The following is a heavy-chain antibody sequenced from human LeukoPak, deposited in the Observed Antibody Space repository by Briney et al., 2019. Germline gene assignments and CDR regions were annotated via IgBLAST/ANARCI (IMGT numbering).Heavy chain of an antibody. CDR1: GGTFSSYA. CDR2: IIPIFGTA. Sequence: ASVKVSCKASGGTFSSYAISWVRQAPGQGLEWMGGIIPIFGTANYAQKFQGRVTITADESTSTAYMELSSLTSEDTAVYYCARGWLAETTVVTPYNYWGQGTLVTVSS. D-gene: IGHD4-23*01. J-gene: IGHJ4*02. CDR3: ARGWLAETTVVTPYNY. V-gene: IGHV1-69*13.